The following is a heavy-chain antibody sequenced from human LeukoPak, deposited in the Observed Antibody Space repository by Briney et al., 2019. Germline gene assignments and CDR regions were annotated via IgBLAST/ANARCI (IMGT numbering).Heavy chain of an antibody. V-gene: IGHV3-30*02. CDR2: IRYDGSNK. CDR3: AKDGKAYCGGDCYSGEFDY. CDR1: GFTFSSYG. Sequence: PGGSLRLSCAASGFTFSSYGMHWVRQAPGKGLEWVAFIRYDGSNKYYADSVKGRFTISRDNSKNTLYLQMNSLRAEDTAVYYCAKDGKAYCGGDCYSGEFDYWGQGTLVTVSS. D-gene: IGHD2-21*02. J-gene: IGHJ4*02.